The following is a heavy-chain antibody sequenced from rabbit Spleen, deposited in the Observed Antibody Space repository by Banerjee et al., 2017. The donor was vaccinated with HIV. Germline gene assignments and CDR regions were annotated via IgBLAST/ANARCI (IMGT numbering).Heavy chain of an antibody. CDR3: ARGSAAMTMVITGYYLNL. CDR2: IEPIFGNT. CDR1: GFDFSSYG. V-gene: IGHV1S47*01. D-gene: IGHD2-1*01. Sequence: QEQLVESGGGLVQPGGSLKVSCKASGFDFSSYGVSWVRQAPGKGLEWIGYIEPIFGNTYYANWVNGLFTISSHNAQNTLYLQLSSLTAADTATYFCARGSAAMTMVITGYYLNLWGPGTLVTV. J-gene: IGHJ4*01.